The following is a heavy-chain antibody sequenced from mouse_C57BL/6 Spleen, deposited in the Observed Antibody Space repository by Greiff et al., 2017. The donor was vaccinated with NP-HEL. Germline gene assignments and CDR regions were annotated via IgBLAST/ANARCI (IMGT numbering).Heavy chain of an antibody. CDR3: ASLTTVVPYEGYFDV. CDR1: GFTFSSYS. Sequence: EVQGVESGGGLVKPGGSLKLSCAASGFTFSSYSMTWVRQTPEQRLEWVATISGGGGNTYYPDSVKGRFTLSRDNAKNTLYLQMSSLRSEDTALYYCASLTTVVPYEGYFDVWGTGTTVTVAS. D-gene: IGHD1-1*01. CDR2: ISGGGGNT. V-gene: IGHV5-9*01. J-gene: IGHJ1*03.